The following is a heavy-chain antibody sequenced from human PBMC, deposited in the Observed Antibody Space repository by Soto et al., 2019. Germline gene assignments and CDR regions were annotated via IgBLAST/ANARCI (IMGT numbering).Heavy chain of an antibody. J-gene: IGHJ3*02. D-gene: IGHD1-1*01. V-gene: IGHV4-34*01. CDR2: MSHSGGT. CDR3: ARVERGTATTVVDAFDI. Sequence: QVQLQQWGAGLLKPSETLSLTCAVYGGFVSSGSYYWSWIRQPPGKGLEWIGEMSHSGGTHFNPSLKRRVTISVDTSKNHFSLKISSVTAADTALYYCARVERGTATTVVDAFDIWGPGTMGTVSS. CDR1: GGFVSSGSYY.